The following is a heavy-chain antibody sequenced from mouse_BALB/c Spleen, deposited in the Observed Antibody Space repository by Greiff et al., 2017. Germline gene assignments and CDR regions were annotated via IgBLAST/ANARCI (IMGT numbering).Heavy chain of an antibody. Sequence: EVKVVESGGGLVKPGGSLKLSCAASGFTFSDYYMYWVRQTPEKRLEWVATISDGGSYTYYPDSVKGRFTISRDNAKNNLYLQMSSLKSEDTAMYYCARTPPNYYAMDYWGQGTSVTVSS. CDR1: GFTFSDYY. V-gene: IGHV5-4*02. CDR2: ISDGGSYT. J-gene: IGHJ4*01. CDR3: ARTPPNYYAMDY.